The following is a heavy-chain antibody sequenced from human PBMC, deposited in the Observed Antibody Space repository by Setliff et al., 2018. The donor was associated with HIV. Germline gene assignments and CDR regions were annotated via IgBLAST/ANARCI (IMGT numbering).Heavy chain of an antibody. CDR2: IYHSGST. D-gene: IGHD1-26*01. J-gene: IGHJ1*01. CDR3: ARQSSGSPEYFQH. CDR1: GGSISSSNW. V-gene: IGHV4-4*02. Sequence: SETLSLTCAVSGGSISSSNWWSWVRQPPGKGLEWIGEIYHSGSTNYNPSLKSRVTISVDTSKNQFSLKVSSVTAADTAVYYCARQSSGSPEYFQHWGQGTLVTVSS.